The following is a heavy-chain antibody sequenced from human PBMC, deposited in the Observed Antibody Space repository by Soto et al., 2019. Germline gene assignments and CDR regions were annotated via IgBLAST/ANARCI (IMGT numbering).Heavy chain of an antibody. CDR2: ISGSGGST. CDR3: AKSQRYYGSGSSPFDY. Sequence: GGSLRLSCAASGFTFSSYAMSWVRQAPGKGLEWVSAISGSGGSTYYADSVKGRFTISRDNSKNTLYLQMNSLRAEDTAVYYCAKSQRYYGSGSSPFDYWGQGTLVTVSS. CDR1: GFTFSSYA. V-gene: IGHV3-23*01. D-gene: IGHD3-10*01. J-gene: IGHJ4*02.